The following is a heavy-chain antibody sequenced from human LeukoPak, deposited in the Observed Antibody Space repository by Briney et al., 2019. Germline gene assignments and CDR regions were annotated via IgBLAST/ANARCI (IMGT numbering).Heavy chain of an antibody. D-gene: IGHD3-10*01. Sequence: PGRSLRLSCAASGFTFSSHGMQWVRQAPGKGLEWVALIWYDGSKTNYVDSVMGRFTISRDSSKNTLYLQMDNLRVEDTAVYFCAKDLSYGSLWFDPWGQRTLVTVSS. CDR1: GFTFSSHG. CDR2: IWYDGSKT. CDR3: AKDLSYGSLWFDP. V-gene: IGHV3-33*06. J-gene: IGHJ5*02.